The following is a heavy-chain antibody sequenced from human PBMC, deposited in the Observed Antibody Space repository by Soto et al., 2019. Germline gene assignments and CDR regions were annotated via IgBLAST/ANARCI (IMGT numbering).Heavy chain of an antibody. D-gene: IGHD2-15*01. CDR3: ARLPRYCSGGRCYSGGMDV. J-gene: IGHJ6*02. CDR2: IDPSDSYT. Sequence: GESLKISCKGSGYSFTSYWISWVRQMPGKGLEWMGRIDPSDSYTNYSPSFQGHVTISADKSISTAYLQWSSLKASDTAMYYCARLPRYCSGGRCYSGGMDVWGQGTTVTVSS. CDR1: GYSFTSYW. V-gene: IGHV5-10-1*01.